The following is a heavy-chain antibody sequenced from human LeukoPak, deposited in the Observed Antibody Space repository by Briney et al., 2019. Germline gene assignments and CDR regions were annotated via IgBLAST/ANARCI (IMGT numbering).Heavy chain of an antibody. Sequence: GGSLRLSCAASGFTFSSYGMHWDRQAPGKGLEWVAVISYDGSNKYYADSVKGRFTISRDNSRNTLYLQMNSLRAEDTAVYYCARDLNCGGDCYTPFGYWGQGTLVTVSS. V-gene: IGHV3-30*03. CDR2: ISYDGSNK. J-gene: IGHJ4*02. D-gene: IGHD2-21*02. CDR3: ARDLNCGGDCYTPFGY. CDR1: GFTFSSYG.